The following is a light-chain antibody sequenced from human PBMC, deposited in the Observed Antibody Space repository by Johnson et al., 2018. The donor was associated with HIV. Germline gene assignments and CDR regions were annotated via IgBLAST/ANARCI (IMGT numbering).Light chain of an antibody. V-gene: IGLV1-51*02. CDR3: GTWDSSLSAYYV. CDR2: EDN. Sequence: QSALTQPPSVSAAPGQTVNISCSGHVSNIESYFVSWYQQLPGAAPTLLIYEDNKRPSGIPDRFSGSKSGATATLGITGLQTGDEADYYCGTWDSSLSAYYVFGTGTKVTVL. CDR1: VSNIESYF. J-gene: IGLJ1*01.